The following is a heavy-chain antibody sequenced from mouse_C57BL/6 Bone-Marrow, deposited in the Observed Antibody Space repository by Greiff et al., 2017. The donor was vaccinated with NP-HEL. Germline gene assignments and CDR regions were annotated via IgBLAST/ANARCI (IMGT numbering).Heavy chain of an antibody. CDR2: INPSSGYT. V-gene: IGHV1-4*01. D-gene: IGHD1-1*01. CDR1: GYTFTSYT. J-gene: IGHJ4*01. Sequence: QVQLQQSGAELARPGASVKMSCKASGYTFTSYTVHWVKQRPGQGLEWIGYINPSSGYTKYNQKFKDKATLTADKSSSTAYMQLSSLTSEDSAVYYCARGDYYYGSSHYYAMDYWGQGTSVTVSS. CDR3: ARGDYYYGSSHYYAMDY.